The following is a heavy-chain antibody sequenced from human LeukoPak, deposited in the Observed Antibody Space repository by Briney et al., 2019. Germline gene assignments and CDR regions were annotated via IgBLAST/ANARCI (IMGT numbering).Heavy chain of an antibody. V-gene: IGHV4-34*01. CDR2: INHSGST. D-gene: IGHD3-16*02. CDR1: GGSFSGYY. J-gene: IGHJ4*02. CDR3: AGGVKYDYVWGSYRYHFDY. Sequence: ASETLSLTCAVYGGSFSGYYWSWIRQPPGKGLEWIGEINHSGSTNYNPSLKSRVTISVDTSKNQFSLKLSSVTAADTAVYYCAGGVKYDYVWGSYRYHFDYWGQGTLVTVSS.